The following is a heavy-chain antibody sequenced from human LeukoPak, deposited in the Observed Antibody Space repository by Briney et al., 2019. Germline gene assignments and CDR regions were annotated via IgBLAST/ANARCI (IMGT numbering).Heavy chain of an antibody. V-gene: IGHV3-64*01. CDR1: GFTFSSYA. CDR3: ARDFRYYDSSGYLY. Sequence: GGSLRLSCAASGFTFSSYAMHWVRQAPGKGLEYVSTISSNGGSTYYANSVKGRFTISRDNSKNTLYLQMGSLRAEDMAVYYCARDFRYYDSSGYLYWGQGTPVTVSS. D-gene: IGHD3-22*01. J-gene: IGHJ4*02. CDR2: ISSNGGST.